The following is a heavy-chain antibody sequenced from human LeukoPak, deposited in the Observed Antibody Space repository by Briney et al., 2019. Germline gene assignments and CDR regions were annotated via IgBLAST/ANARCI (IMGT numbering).Heavy chain of an antibody. CDR1: GYSISSGYY. CDR2: ITHSGIP. Sequence: SETLSLTCTVSGYSISSGYYWGWIRQPPGKGLEWIGSITHSGIPYYSPSLKSRVTISLDTSKNQFSLKLSSVTAADTAVYYCARGGSSWYKYFDYWGQGTLVTVSS. D-gene: IGHD6-13*01. V-gene: IGHV4-38-2*02. CDR3: ARGGSSWYKYFDY. J-gene: IGHJ4*02.